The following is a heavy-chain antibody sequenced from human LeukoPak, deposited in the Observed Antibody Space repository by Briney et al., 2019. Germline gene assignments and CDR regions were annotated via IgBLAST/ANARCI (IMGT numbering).Heavy chain of an antibody. D-gene: IGHD3-10*01. CDR1: GGSFSGYY. V-gene: IGHV4-34*01. CDR2: INHSGST. J-gene: IGHJ4*02. Sequence: PSETLSLTCAVSGGSFSGYYWSWIRQPPGKGLEWIGEINHSGSTNYNPSLKSRVTISVDTSKNQFSLKLSSVTAADTAVYYCARGSYGSGSYYPGGFDYWGQGTLVTVSS. CDR3: ARGSYGSGSYYPGGFDY.